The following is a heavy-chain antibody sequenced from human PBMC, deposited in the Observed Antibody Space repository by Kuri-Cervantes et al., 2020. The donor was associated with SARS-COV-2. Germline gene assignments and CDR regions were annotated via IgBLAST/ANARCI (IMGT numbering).Heavy chain of an antibody. CDR3: ARAGYYCSSTSCPSLPDY. J-gene: IGHJ4*02. CDR1: GGSISSSSYY. D-gene: IGHD2-2*01. CDR2: IYYSGST. Sequence: GSLRLSCTVSGGSISSSSYYWGWIRQPPGKGLEWIGSIYYSGSTYYNPSLKSLVTISVDTPKNQFSLKLSSVTAADTAVYYCARAGYYCSSTSCPSLPDYWGQGTLVTVSS. V-gene: IGHV4-39*07.